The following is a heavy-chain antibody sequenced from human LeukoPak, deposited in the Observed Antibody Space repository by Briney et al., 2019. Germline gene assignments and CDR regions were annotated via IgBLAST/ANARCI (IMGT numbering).Heavy chain of an antibody. D-gene: IGHD6-13*01. V-gene: IGHV3-43D*03. J-gene: IGHJ3*01. CDR2: ISWDGGST. CDR1: GFTFDDYA. CDR3: ASSGDSSSLGL. Sequence: GGSLRLSCAASGFTFDDYAMHWVRQAPGKGLEWVSLISWDGGSTYYADSVKGRFTISRDNSKNSLYLQMNSLRAEDTALYYCASSGDSSSLGLWGQGTMVTVSS.